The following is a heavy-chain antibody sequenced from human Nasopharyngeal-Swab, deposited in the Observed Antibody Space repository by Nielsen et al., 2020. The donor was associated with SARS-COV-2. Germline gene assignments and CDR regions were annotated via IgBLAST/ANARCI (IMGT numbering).Heavy chain of an antibody. CDR1: GFTFSSYA. CDR3: ASAYGGSYWYFDL. V-gene: IGHV3-30-3*01. CDR2: ISYDGSNE. Sequence: GESLKISCAASGFTFSSYAMHWVRQAPGKGLEWVAVISYDGSNEYYADSVKGRFTISRDNSKNTLYLQMNSLRAEDTAVYYCASAYGGSYWYFDLWGRGTLVTVSS. D-gene: IGHD4-23*01. J-gene: IGHJ2*01.